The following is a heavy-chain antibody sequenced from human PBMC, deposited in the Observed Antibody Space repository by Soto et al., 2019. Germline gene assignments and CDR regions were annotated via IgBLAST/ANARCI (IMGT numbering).Heavy chain of an antibody. CDR3: ARAVVGSTSKPTYYMDV. CDR2: INPNSGGT. V-gene: IGHV1-2*04. CDR1: GYTFTGYY. J-gene: IGHJ6*03. Sequence: ASVKVSCKASGYTFTGYYMHWVRQAPGQGLEWMGWINPNSGGTNYAQKFQGWVTMTRDTSISTAYMELSRLRSDDTAVYYCARAVVGSTSKPTYYMDVWGKGTTVTVSS. D-gene: IGHD2-2*01.